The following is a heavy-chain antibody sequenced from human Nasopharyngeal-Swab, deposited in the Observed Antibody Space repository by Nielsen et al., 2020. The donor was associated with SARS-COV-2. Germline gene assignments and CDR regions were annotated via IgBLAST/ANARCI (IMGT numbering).Heavy chain of an antibody. Sequence: GESLNIPCVASGFNFSSYSMNWVRQAPGKGLEWVSYISSSSSTIYYADSVKGRFTISRENAKNSLYLQMNSLRAGDTAVYYCARDRYSSTRGYYYGMDVWGQGTTVTVSS. CDR3: ARDRYSSTRGYYYGMDV. D-gene: IGHD6-13*01. V-gene: IGHV3-48*01. J-gene: IGHJ6*02. CDR1: GFNFSSYS. CDR2: ISSSSSTI.